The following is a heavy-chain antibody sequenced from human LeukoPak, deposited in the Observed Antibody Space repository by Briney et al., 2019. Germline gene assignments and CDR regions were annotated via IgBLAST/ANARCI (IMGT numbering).Heavy chain of an antibody. V-gene: IGHV3-74*01. J-gene: IGHJ6*02. CDR1: GFTFSSYW. CDR2: INSDGGST. CDR3: AREAYYYDSTPPV. D-gene: IGHD3-22*01. Sequence: GGSLRLSCAASGFTFSSYWMHWVRQARGKGLVWVSRINSDGGSTSYADSVKGRFTISRDNAKNTLYLQMNSLRAEDTAVYYCAREAYYYDSTPPVWGQGTTVTVSS.